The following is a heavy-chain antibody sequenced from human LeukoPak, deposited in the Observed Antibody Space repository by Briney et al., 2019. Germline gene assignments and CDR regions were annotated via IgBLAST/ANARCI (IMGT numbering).Heavy chain of an antibody. V-gene: IGHV3-48*02. CDR3: AREGSPYYYGSGSYYSRRNFDY. CDR2: ISSSSTI. Sequence: GGSLRLSCAASGFTFSSYSMNWVRQAPGKGLEWVSYISSSSTIYYADSVKGRFTISRDNAKNSLYLQMNSLRDEDTAVYYCAREGSPYYYGSGSYYSRRNFDYWGQGTLVTVSS. D-gene: IGHD3-10*01. J-gene: IGHJ4*02. CDR1: GFTFSSYS.